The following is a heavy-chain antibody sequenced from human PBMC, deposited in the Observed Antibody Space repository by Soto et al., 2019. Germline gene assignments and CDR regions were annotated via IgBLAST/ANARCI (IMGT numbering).Heavy chain of an antibody. Sequence: SETLSLTCSVSGGSISSYYWSWIRQPPGKGLEWIAYIYYSVTSYNPSVKSRVSISLDTSKNQFSLKLSSVTAADTAVYYCARTYDGSGPNSGGYSFDIWGQGTMVT. CDR2: IYYSVT. CDR3: ARTYDGSGPNSGGYSFDI. CDR1: GGSISSYY. D-gene: IGHD3-22*01. J-gene: IGHJ3*02. V-gene: IGHV4-59*01.